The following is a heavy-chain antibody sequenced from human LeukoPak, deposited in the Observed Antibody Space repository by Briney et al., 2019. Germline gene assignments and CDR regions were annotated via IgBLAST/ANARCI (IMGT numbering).Heavy chain of an antibody. CDR1: GFTFSSYA. D-gene: IGHD6-13*01. V-gene: IGHV3-30*04. CDR2: ISYDGSNK. J-gene: IGHJ4*02. CDR3: ARPPPPIAAADTYFDY. Sequence: GGSLRLSCAASGFTFSSYAMHWVRQAPGKGLEWVAVISYDGSNKYYADSVKGRFTISRDNSKNTLYLQMNSLRAEDTAVYYCARPPPPIAAADTYFDYWGQGTLVTVSS.